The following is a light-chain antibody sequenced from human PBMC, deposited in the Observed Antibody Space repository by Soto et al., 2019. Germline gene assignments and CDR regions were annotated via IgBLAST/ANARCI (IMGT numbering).Light chain of an antibody. CDR2: DAP. Sequence: DIQMTQSPSSLSASVGDRVTITCQASQYISNYLNWYQQKPVKAPKLLIYDAPNLETGVPSRFSGSGSGTDCTFTISSLQPEDIATYDCQQYDNLFTFGPGTKVDIK. CDR1: QYISNY. CDR3: QQYDNLFT. V-gene: IGKV1-33*01. J-gene: IGKJ3*01.